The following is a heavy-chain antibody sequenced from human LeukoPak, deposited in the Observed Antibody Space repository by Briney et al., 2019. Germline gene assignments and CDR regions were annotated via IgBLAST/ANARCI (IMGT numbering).Heavy chain of an antibody. D-gene: IGHD3-3*01. J-gene: IGHJ4*02. CDR1: GFTFSTYV. Sequence: PGGSLRLSCAASGFTFSTYVMNRFRQAPAKGLEWVSTISVGAEYIFYADSVKGRFTISRDDSNNALYLQMHSLRAEDTALYYCASGPPFLKYFEYWGQGTLVTVSS. CDR2: ISVGAEYI. CDR3: ASGPPFLKYFEY. V-gene: IGHV3-23*01.